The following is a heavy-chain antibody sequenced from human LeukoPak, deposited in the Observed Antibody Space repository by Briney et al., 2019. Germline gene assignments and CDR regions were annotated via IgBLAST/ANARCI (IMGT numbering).Heavy chain of an antibody. V-gene: IGHV4-59*01. CDR2: IYYSGST. D-gene: IGHD4-17*01. Sequence: SETLSLTCTVSGGSISSYYWSWIRQPPGKGLEWIGYIYYSGSTNYNPSLKRRVTISVDTSKNQFSLKLSSVTAADTAVYYCARFGDYVHDYWGQGTLVTVSS. J-gene: IGHJ4*02. CDR3: ARFGDYVHDY. CDR1: GGSISSYY.